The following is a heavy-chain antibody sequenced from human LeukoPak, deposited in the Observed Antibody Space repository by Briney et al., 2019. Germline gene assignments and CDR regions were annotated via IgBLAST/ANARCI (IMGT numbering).Heavy chain of an antibody. CDR1: VGTFSIYA. CDR3: ARDGVVICVWAFDI. V-gene: IGHV1-69*04. J-gene: IGHJ3*02. D-gene: IGHD3-3*01. Sequence: GASVTVSLPSSVGTFSIYAISWVRQAPAQGLEWVGGIFPILGIANYAHKFQGRVTITADKSTSTDYMELSRLRAEDTAVYYCARDGVVICVWAFDIWGQGTMVTVSS. CDR2: IFPILGIA.